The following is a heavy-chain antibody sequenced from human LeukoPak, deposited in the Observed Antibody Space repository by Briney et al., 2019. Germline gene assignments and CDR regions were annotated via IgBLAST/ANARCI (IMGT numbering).Heavy chain of an antibody. CDR2: ISSSSSTI. V-gene: IGHV3-48*04. CDR1: GFTFSSYS. Sequence: GGSLRLSCAASGFTFSSYSMNWVRQAPGKGLEWVSYISSSSSTIYYADSVKGRFTISRDNAKNSLYLQMNSLRAEDTAVYYCARGEIVVVPAAMDFDYWGQGTLVTVSS. D-gene: IGHD2-2*01. CDR3: ARGEIVVVPAAMDFDY. J-gene: IGHJ4*02.